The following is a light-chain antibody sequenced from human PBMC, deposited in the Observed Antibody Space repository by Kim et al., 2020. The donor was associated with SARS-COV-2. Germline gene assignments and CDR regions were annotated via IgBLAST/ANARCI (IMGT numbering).Light chain of an antibody. Sequence: LSQRESANLSGRASLNIGSYLARYKHRQAQAPRILIYDASNRAARVPARFSGSGSGSGFTLTISSLEPEEFALYYCQQRAYSFTFGPGTKVDIK. CDR1: LNIGSY. CDR2: DAS. J-gene: IGKJ3*01. V-gene: IGKV3-11*01. CDR3: QQRAYSFT.